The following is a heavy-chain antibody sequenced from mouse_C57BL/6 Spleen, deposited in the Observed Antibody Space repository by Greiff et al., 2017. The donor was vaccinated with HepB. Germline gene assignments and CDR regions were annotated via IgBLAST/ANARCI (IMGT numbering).Heavy chain of an antibody. CDR1: GYAFTNYL. Sequence: QVQLKQSGAELVRPGTSVKVSCKASGYAFTNYLIEWVKQRPGQGLEWIGVINPGSGGTNYNEKFKGKATLTADKSSSTAYMQLSSLTSEDSAVYFCARHWDDYAMDYWGQGTSVTVSS. V-gene: IGHV1-54*01. CDR3: ARHWDDYAMDY. J-gene: IGHJ4*01. D-gene: IGHD4-1*01. CDR2: INPGSGGT.